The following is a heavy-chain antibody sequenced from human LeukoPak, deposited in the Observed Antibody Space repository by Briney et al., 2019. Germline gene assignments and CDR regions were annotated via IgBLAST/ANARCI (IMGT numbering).Heavy chain of an antibody. Sequence: GGSLRLSCVASGFTFSSYNMNWVRQAPGKGLEWVSSISSSSNYIYYADSVKGRFTISRDNAKNSLDLQMNSLRAEDTAVYYCAKDMEMATTPLLFDYWGQGTLVTVSS. CDR1: GFTFSSYN. J-gene: IGHJ4*02. CDR2: ISSSSNYI. V-gene: IGHV3-21*01. D-gene: IGHD5-24*01. CDR3: AKDMEMATTPLLFDY.